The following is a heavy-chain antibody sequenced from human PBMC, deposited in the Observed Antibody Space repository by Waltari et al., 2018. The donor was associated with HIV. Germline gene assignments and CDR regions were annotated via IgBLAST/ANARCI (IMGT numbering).Heavy chain of an antibody. J-gene: IGHJ5*01. CDR1: GGSFSGYF. CDR2: INHKGTT. Sequence: QVHLHQWGAGLLKPSETVSLTCAVSGGSFSGYFWNWIRQPPEKGLEWIAEINHKGTTNFNPALKSRVAISMDTSKGQFSLKMKSLTAADSAIYYCARGRWMTGTPLPFDSWGQGSLVTVSS. CDR3: ARGRWMTGTPLPFDS. V-gene: IGHV4-34*01. D-gene: IGHD1-7*01.